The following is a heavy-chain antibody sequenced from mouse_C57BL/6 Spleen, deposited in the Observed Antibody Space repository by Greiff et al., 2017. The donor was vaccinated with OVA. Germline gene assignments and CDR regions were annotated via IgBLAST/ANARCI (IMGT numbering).Heavy chain of an antibody. J-gene: IGHJ3*01. CDR3: ARGGYGYPFAY. CDR1: GFTFSSYA. V-gene: IGHV5-4*03. Sequence: EVKLVESGGGLVKPGGSLKLSCAASGFTFSSYAMSWVRQTPEKRLEWVATISDGGSYTYYPDNVKGRFTISRDNAKNNLYLQMSHLKSEDTAMYYCARGGYGYPFAYWGQGTLVTVSA. CDR2: ISDGGSYT. D-gene: IGHD2-2*01.